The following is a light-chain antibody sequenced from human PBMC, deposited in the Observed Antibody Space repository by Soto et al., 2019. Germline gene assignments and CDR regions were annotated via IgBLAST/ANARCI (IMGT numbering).Light chain of an antibody. Sequence: EIVMTQSPATLSVSPGERATLPCRASQGVTSNLAWYQQKPGQAPRLLIYGASTRATGIPARFSGSGSGTEFTLTISSLQSEDFAVYYCQQYNTWPLTFGGGTKVEIK. CDR2: GAS. CDR1: QGVTSN. J-gene: IGKJ4*01. V-gene: IGKV3-15*01. CDR3: QQYNTWPLT.